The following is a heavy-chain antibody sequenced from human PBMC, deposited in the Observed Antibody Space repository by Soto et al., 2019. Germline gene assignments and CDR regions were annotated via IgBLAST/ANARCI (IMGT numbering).Heavy chain of an antibody. Sequence: GASVKVPCKASGYTFTSYAMHWVRQAPGQRLEWMGWINAGNGNTKYSQKFQGRVTITRDTSASTAYMELSSLRSEDTAVYYCARAEWDYYDSSGYHILWGQGTLVTVSS. D-gene: IGHD3-22*01. J-gene: IGHJ4*02. CDR3: ARAEWDYYDSSGYHIL. V-gene: IGHV1-3*01. CDR2: INAGNGNT. CDR1: GYTFTSYA.